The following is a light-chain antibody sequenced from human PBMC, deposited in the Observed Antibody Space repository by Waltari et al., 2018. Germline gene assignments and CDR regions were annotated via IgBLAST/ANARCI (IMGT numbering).Light chain of an antibody. J-gene: IGKJ4*01. CDR2: AAS. V-gene: IGKV3-20*01. CDR1: QSVGDSD. Sequence: NVLTQSPDTLSLSPGETATLSCRASQSVGDSDLAWYHQKPGQSPRLLIDAASNRASGIADVFSGSGSGRDFTLTISSLEPEDFAVYYCHQYGSAPLFGGGTKVEIK. CDR3: HQYGSAPL.